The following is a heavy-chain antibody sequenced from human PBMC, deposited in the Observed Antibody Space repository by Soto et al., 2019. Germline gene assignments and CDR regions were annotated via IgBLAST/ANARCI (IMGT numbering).Heavy chain of an antibody. J-gene: IGHJ5*02. D-gene: IGHD2-2*01. CDR2: IYPTGST. CDR3: ATGRSEVVPGAMDT. Sequence: SETLSLTCTVSGDSFSNYYCNWVRKSAGKGLEWIGRIYPTGSTTYNPSLKSRLTMSVDTSKNQFSLRLTSLTAADTAVYYCATGRSEVVPGAMDTWGQGTLVTVSS. CDR1: GDSFSNYY. V-gene: IGHV4-4*07.